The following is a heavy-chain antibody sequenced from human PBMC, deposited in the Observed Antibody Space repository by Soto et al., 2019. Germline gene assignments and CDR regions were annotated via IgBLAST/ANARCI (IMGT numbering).Heavy chain of an antibody. CDR3: AREYCSSVSCYGVDF. CDR2: ISGNNGNT. D-gene: IGHD2-2*01. CDR1: GDIFPTYG. Sequence: ASVKVSSKGFGDIFPTYGMSWVRQAPGQGLEWMGRISGNNGNTNDAQDFQGRVTMTADTSTNAVYMELRSLPSDDTAIYHCAREYCSSVSCYGVDFWGQGTLVTVSS. J-gene: IGHJ4*02. V-gene: IGHV1-18*01.